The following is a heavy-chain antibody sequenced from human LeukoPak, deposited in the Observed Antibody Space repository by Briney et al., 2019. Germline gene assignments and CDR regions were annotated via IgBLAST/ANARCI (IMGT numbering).Heavy chain of an antibody. D-gene: IGHD3-10*01. CDR3: AKDSARGVTITHFDY. V-gene: IGHV1-2*02. J-gene: IGHJ4*02. CDR1: GYTFTGYY. CDR2: INPNSGGT. Sequence: ASVKVSCKASGYTFTGYYMHWVRQAPGQGLEWMGWINPNSGGTNYAQKFQGRVTMTRDTSISTAYMELSRLRAEDTAVYYCAKDSARGVTITHFDYWGQGTLVTVSS.